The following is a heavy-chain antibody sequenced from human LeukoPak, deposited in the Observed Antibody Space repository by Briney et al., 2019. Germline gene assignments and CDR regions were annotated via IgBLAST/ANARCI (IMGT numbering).Heavy chain of an antibody. J-gene: IGHJ4*02. Sequence: PGGSLRLSCAASGFTFSSYGMHWVRQAPGKGLEWVAVISYDGSNKYYADSVKGRFTISRDNSKNTLYLQMNSLRAEDTAVYYCARDLGGVARGYSYGYLLDYWGQGTLVTVSS. CDR3: ARDLGGVARGYSYGYLLDY. V-gene: IGHV3-30*03. CDR1: GFTFSSYG. CDR2: ISYDGSNK. D-gene: IGHD5-18*01.